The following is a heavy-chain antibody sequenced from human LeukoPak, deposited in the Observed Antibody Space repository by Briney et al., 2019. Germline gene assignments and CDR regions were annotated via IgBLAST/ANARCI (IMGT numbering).Heavy chain of an antibody. CDR3: ARGYSYGRFDY. V-gene: IGHV4-39*07. CDR2: IYYSGST. D-gene: IGHD5-18*01. CDR1: GGSISSSSYY. J-gene: IGHJ4*02. Sequence: KSSETLSLTCTVSGGSISSSSYYWGWIRQLPGKGLEWIGSIYYSGSTYYNPSLKSRVTISVDTSKNQFSLKLSSVTAADTAVYYCARGYSYGRFDYWGQGTLVTVSS.